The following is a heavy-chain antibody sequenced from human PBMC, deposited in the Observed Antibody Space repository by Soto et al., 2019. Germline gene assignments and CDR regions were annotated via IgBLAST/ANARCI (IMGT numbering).Heavy chain of an antibody. CDR2: IIPIFGTA. Sequence: QVPLVQSGAEVKKPGSSVKVSCKASGGTFSSYAISWVRQAPGQGLEWMGGIIPIFGTANYAQKFQGRVTITADESTSTAYMELSSLRSEDTAVYYCARAYCGGDCYSDYYYGMDVWGQGTTVTVSS. V-gene: IGHV1-69*01. J-gene: IGHJ6*02. CDR3: ARAYCGGDCYSDYYYGMDV. D-gene: IGHD2-21*02. CDR1: GGTFSSYA.